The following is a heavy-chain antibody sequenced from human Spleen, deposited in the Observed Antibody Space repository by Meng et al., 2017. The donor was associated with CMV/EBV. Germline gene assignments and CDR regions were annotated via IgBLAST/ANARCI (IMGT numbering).Heavy chain of an antibody. D-gene: IGHD3-22*01. V-gene: IGHV1-2*02. CDR3: ATGGASSGYFVY. Sequence: ASVKVSCKASGYTFTDYYTHWVRQAPGQGLEWMGWINPNSGGTTYAQKFQGRVTMTRDTPISTVYMELSRLTLDDTAVYYCATGGASSGYFVYWDQGTLVTVSS. CDR2: INPNSGGT. CDR1: GYTFTDYY. J-gene: IGHJ4*02.